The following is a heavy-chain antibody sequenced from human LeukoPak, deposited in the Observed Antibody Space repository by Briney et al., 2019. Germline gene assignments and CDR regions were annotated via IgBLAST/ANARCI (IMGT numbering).Heavy chain of an antibody. J-gene: IGHJ4*02. Sequence: ASVKVSCKASGFTFSSSAMQWVRQARGQRLEWIGWIFVGSGNTNYAQKFQERVTITRDMSTSTAYMELSSLRSKDTAVYYCAADPVTASGSSWYYFDYWGQGTLVTVSS. D-gene: IGHD6-13*01. CDR3: AADPVTASGSSWYYFDY. CDR1: GFTFSSSA. V-gene: IGHV1-58*02. CDR2: IFVGSGNT.